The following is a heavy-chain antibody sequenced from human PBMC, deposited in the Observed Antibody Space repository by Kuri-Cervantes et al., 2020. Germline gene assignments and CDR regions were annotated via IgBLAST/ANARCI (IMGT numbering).Heavy chain of an antibody. CDR1: GFGFDTYA. D-gene: IGHD2-2*01. J-gene: IGHJ4*02. Sequence: LKISCAASGFGFDTYAMHWVRQAPGKGLEWVSGISWNSGSVGYADSVKGRFTISRDNAKNSLYLQMNSLRAEDTAVYYCASSSTSCSTCYFDYWGQGTLVTVSS. CDR2: ISWNSGSV. V-gene: IGHV3-9*01. CDR3: ASSSTSCSTCYFDY.